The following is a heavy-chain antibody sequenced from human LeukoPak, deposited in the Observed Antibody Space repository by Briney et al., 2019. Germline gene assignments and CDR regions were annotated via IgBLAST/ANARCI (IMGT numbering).Heavy chain of an antibody. CDR3: ARVGDPMIGKDARIDI. J-gene: IGHJ3*02. D-gene: IGHD3-22*01. V-gene: IGHV1-69*04. Sequence: SVKVSCKASGYTFTSYDINWVRQAPGQGLEWMGRIIPILDITNYAQKFQGRVTITADKSTSTAYMELRSLRSEDTAVYYCARVGDPMIGKDARIDIWGQGIMVTVSS. CDR2: IIPILDIT. CDR1: GYTFTSYD.